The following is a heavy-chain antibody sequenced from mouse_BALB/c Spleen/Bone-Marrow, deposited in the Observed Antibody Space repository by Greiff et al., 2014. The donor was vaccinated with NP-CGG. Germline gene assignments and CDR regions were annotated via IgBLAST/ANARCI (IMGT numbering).Heavy chain of an antibody. CDR1: GFNIKDTY. CDR3: ARWEYYAMDY. V-gene: IGHV14-3*02. J-gene: IGHJ4*01. D-gene: IGHD4-1*01. Sequence: DVQLQESGAELVKPGASVKLSCTASGFNIKDTYMHWVKQRPEQGLEWIVRIDPANGNTKYDPKFQGKATITADTSSNTAYLQLSSLTSEDTAVYYCARWEYYAMDYWGQGTSVTVSS. CDR2: IDPANGNT.